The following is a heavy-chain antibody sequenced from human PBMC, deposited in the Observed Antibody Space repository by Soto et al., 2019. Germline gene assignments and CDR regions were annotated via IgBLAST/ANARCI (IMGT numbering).Heavy chain of an antibody. D-gene: IGHD4-17*01. CDR2: ISSSGGTT. Sequence: PGGSLRLSCSASGFTFSSHAMHWVRQAPGKGLEYVSYISSSGGTTYYADSVKGRFTISRDNSKNTLHLQMSSLRAEDTAVYYCVKPRHGDYPTNFDYWGQGTPVTVSS. CDR1: GFTFSSHA. J-gene: IGHJ4*02. CDR3: VKPRHGDYPTNFDY. V-gene: IGHV3-64D*06.